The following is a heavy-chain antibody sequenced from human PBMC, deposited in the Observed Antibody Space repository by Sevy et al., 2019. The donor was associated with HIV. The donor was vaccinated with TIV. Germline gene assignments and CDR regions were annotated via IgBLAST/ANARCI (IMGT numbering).Heavy chain of an antibody. CDR1: GFTFSSYS. V-gene: IGHV3-48*02. J-gene: IGHJ4*02. CDR3: ARDSKIRVWYYDSSGPSGIDY. D-gene: IGHD3-22*01. CDR2: ISSSSSTI. Sequence: GGSLRLSCAASGFTFSSYSMNWVRQAPGKGLEWVSYISSSSSTIYYADSVKGRFTISRDNAKNSLYLQMNSLSDEDTAVYYCARDSKIRVWYYDSSGPSGIDYWGQGTLVTVSS.